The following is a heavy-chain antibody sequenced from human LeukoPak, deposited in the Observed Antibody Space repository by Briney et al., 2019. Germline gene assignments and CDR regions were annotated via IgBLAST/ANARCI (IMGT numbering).Heavy chain of an antibody. D-gene: IGHD3-10*01. V-gene: IGHV3-48*03. CDR2: ISSSGSTI. CDR1: GFTFSSYE. CDR3: VGRLWFGELNGQYYFDY. Sequence: PGGSLRLSCAASGFTFSSYEMNWVRQAPGKGLEWVSYISSSGSTIYYADSVKGRFTISRDNAKNSLYLQMNSLRAEDTAVYYCVGRLWFGELNGQYYFDYWGQGTLVTVSS. J-gene: IGHJ4*02.